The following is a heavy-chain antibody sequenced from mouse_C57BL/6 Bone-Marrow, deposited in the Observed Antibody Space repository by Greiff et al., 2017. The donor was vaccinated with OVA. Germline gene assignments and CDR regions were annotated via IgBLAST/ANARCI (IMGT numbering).Heavy chain of an antibody. CDR3: ARYDGYTWFAY. V-gene: IGHV1-19*01. J-gene: IGHJ3*01. D-gene: IGHD2-3*01. CDR2: INPYNGGT. Sequence: VQLQQSGPVLVKPGASVKMSCKASGYTFTDYYMNWVKQSHGKSLEWIGVINPYNGGTSYNQKFKGKATLTVDKSSSTAYMELNSLTSEDSAVYYCARYDGYTWFAYWGQVTLVTVSA. CDR1: GYTFTDYY.